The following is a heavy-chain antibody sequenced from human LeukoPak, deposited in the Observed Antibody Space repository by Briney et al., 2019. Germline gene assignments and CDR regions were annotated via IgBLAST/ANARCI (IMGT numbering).Heavy chain of an antibody. D-gene: IGHD1-1*01. J-gene: IGHJ4*02. CDR2: IYDTGNT. V-gene: IGHV4-59*01. CDR1: GGPLSAYN. Sequence: SETLSLTCTVSGGPLSAYNWTWIRQPPGKGLEWSGYIYDTGNTNYNPSLKSRVTISVDTSKNQFSLKLTSVTAADTAVYYCASGETGSTLGGYWGQGTLVTVSS. CDR3: ASGETGSTLGGY.